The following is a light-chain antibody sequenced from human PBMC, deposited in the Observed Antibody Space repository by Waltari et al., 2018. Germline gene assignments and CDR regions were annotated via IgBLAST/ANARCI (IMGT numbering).Light chain of an antibody. CDR3: QQRSNWPPRVT. J-gene: IGKJ3*01. CDR1: QRVSSY. CDR2: DAS. V-gene: IGKV3-11*01. Sequence: EIVLTQSPATLSLSPGERATLSCRASQRVSSYLAWYQQNPGQAPRLLIYDASKRATDSPAGFSGSGSGTDFILTLSSLEPEAFAVYYCQQRSNWPPRVTFGPGTKVDIK.